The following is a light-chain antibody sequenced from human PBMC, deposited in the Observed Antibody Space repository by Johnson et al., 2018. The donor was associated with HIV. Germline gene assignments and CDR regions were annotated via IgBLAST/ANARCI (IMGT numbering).Light chain of an antibody. Sequence: QSVLTQPPSVSAAPGQKVTISCSGSSSNIGNNYVSWYQQLPGTAPKLLIYENNKRPSGIPERLSGSKSGTSATLGITGLQTGDEADYYCGTWDSSLSANVFGTVTKVTVL. J-gene: IGLJ1*01. CDR3: GTWDSSLSANV. CDR2: ENN. V-gene: IGLV1-51*02. CDR1: SSNIGNNY.